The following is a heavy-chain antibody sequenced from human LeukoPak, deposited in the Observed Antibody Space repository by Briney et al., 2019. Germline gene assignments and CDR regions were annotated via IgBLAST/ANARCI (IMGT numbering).Heavy chain of an antibody. J-gene: IGHJ4*02. CDR1: GDSISSGDHY. CDR2: IYYLGTT. Sequence: PSETLSLTCSVFGDSISSGDHYWSWIRQPPGKGLEWLGHIYYLGTTYDNPSLKSRLTLSVDTSKNQFSLKLSSVTAADTAVYYCARAGRVGANGRGYYFDYWGQGTLVTVSS. CDR3: ARAGRVGANGRGYYFDY. V-gene: IGHV4-30-4*01. D-gene: IGHD1-26*01.